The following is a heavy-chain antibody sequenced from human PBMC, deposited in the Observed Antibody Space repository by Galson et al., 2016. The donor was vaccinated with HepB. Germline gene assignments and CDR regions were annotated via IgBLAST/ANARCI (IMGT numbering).Heavy chain of an antibody. V-gene: IGHV3-30*04. CDR3: AHLTNWEKWSVP. CDR1: GFNFSVYA. CDR2: ISHDGHNE. D-gene: IGHD7-27*01. Sequence: SLRLSCAASGFNFSVYAMNWVRQAPGKGLEWVSLISHDGHNEHLIDSVKGRFTLSRDNSKSILYLKMDLLRPEDTARYYCAHLTNWEKWSVPWGQGTLVIVSS. J-gene: IGHJ5*01.